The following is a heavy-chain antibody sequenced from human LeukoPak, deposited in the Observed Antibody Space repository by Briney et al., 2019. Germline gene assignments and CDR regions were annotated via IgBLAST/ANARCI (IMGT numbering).Heavy chain of an antibody. J-gene: IGHJ4*02. CDR1: GFTFSNAW. CDR3: TTDGDGSGWYPLFDN. D-gene: IGHD6-19*01. V-gene: IGHV3-15*01. CDR2: IKGKTDGGTT. Sequence: GGSLRLSCAASGFTFSNAWMTWVRQAPGKGLEWVGRIKGKTDGGTTDYAAPVKGRFSISRDDSKNTLYLQMNSLKTEDTAMYYCTTDGDGSGWYPLFDNWGQGTLVTVSS.